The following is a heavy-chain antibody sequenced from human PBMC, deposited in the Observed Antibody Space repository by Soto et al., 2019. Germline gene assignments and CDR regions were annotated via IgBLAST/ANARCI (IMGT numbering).Heavy chain of an antibody. CDR2: IRGSAGNA. J-gene: IGHJ5*02. CDR1: GFTFSSYG. Sequence: EVQLLESGGGLVQPGGSLRLSCAGTGFTFSSYGMSWVRQAPGKGLEWVSTIRGSAGNANYADSVEGRFTISRDDSTSTVHLQLTSLRPDDTAVYYCAKHLWFEEAVFDPWGQGTLVVVSS. V-gene: IGHV3-23*01. CDR3: AKHLWFEEAVFDP. D-gene: IGHD3-10*01.